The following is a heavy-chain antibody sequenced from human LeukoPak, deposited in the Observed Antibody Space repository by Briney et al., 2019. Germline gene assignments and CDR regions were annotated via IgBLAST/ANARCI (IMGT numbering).Heavy chain of an antibody. Sequence: GGSLRLSCAASGFTFSSHWMTWVRQAPGKGLEWVACINSDGSYIQYVDSVKGRFSISRDNSKNTLYLQMNSLRAEDTAVYYCAREGGYCSSTSCYYLDYWGQGTLVTVSS. CDR3: AREGGYCSSTSCYYLDY. CDR2: INSDGSYI. V-gene: IGHV3-7*01. CDR1: GFTFSSHW. D-gene: IGHD2-2*01. J-gene: IGHJ4*02.